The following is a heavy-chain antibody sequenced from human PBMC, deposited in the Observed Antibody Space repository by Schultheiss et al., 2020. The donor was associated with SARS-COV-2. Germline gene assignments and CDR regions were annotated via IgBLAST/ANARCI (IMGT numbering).Heavy chain of an antibody. J-gene: IGHJ2*01. CDR2: INSDGSST. Sequence: GGPLRLSCAASGFTFSSYWMHWVRQAPGKGLVWVSRINSDGSSTSYADSVKGRFTISRDNAKNTLYLQMNSLRAEDTAVYYCAREGPLGSGSLFRYFDLWGRGTLVTVSS. D-gene: IGHD3-10*01. V-gene: IGHV3-74*01. CDR3: AREGPLGSGSLFRYFDL. CDR1: GFTFSSYW.